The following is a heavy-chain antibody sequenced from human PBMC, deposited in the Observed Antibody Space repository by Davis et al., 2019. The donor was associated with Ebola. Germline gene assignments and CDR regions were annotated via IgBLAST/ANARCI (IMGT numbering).Heavy chain of an antibody. CDR1: GFTFSSYW. V-gene: IGHV3-7*01. CDR3: ARGALAPRY. D-gene: IGHD1-14*01. CDR2: IKQDGSEK. Sequence: GESLKISCAASGFTFSSYWMSWVRQAPGKGLEWVANIKQDGSEKYYVDSVKGRFTISRDNAKNSLYLQMNSLRAEDTAVYYCARGALAPRYWGQGTLVTVSS. J-gene: IGHJ4*02.